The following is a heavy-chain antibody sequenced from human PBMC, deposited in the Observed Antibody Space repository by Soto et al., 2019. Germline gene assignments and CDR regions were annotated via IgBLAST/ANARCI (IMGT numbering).Heavy chain of an antibody. CDR3: ARGLEGAMKWFDP. D-gene: IGHD1-26*01. V-gene: IGHV4-34*01. J-gene: IGHJ5*02. CDR1: VGSFSGYY. CDR2: INHSGST. Sequence: PSETLSLTCAVYVGSFSGYYWSWIRQPPGKGLEWIGEINHSGSTNYNPSLKSRVTISVDTSKNQFSLKLSSVTAADTAVYYCARGLEGAMKWFDPWGQGPLGTVSS.